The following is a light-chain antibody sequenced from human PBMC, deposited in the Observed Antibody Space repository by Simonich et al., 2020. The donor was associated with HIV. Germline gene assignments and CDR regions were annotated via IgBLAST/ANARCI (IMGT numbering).Light chain of an antibody. V-gene: IGKV4-1*01. J-gene: IGKJ1*01. Sequence: DIVMTQSPDSLAVSLGERATINCKSSQSVLYSSNNKNDLAWYQQKPGQPPKLLIDWASTRESGVPDRFSGSGSGTDFTLTISSLQAEDVAIYYCQQYYTTPWTFGQGTKVEI. CDR2: WAS. CDR1: QSVLYSSNNKND. CDR3: QQYYTTPWT.